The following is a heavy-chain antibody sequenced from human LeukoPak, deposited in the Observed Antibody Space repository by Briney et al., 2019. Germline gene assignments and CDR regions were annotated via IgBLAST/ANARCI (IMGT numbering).Heavy chain of an antibody. CDR3: ARESLGYCSSTSCYEGAFDI. CDR2: ISAYNGNT. Sequence: ASVKVSCRASGYTFTGYYMHWVRQAPGQGLEWMGWISAYNGNTNYAQKLQGRVTMTTDTSTSTAYMELRSLRSDDTAVYYCARESLGYCSSTSCYEGAFDIWGQGTMVTVSS. D-gene: IGHD2-2*01. J-gene: IGHJ3*02. CDR1: GYTFTGYY. V-gene: IGHV1-18*04.